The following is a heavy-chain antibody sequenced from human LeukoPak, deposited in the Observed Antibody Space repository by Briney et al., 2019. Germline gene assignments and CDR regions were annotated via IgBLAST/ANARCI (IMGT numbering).Heavy chain of an antibody. CDR3: ARAHAGKFWYYYGLGRGFYQNWFDP. CDR1: GGSLSGYY. Sequence: SETLSLTCAVYGGSLSGYYWSWIRQPPGKGLEWIGEINHSGSTNYNPSLKSRVTISVDTSKNQFSLKLSSVTAADTAVYYCARAHAGKFWYYYGLGRGFYQNWFDPWGQGTLVTVSS. CDR2: INHSGST. V-gene: IGHV4-34*01. D-gene: IGHD3-10*01. J-gene: IGHJ5*02.